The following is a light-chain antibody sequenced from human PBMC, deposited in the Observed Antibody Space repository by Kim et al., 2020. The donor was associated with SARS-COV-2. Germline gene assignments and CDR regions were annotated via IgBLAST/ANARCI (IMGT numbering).Light chain of an antibody. CDR1: SGGIASNY. CDR3: QSYDSSNVV. Sequence: GKTVTISCTRSSGGIASNYVQWYQQRPGSAPTTVIYDDNQRPSGVPDRFSGSIDSSSNSASLTISGLKTEDEADYYCQSYDSSNVVFGGGTQVTVL. J-gene: IGLJ2*01. V-gene: IGLV6-57*03. CDR2: DDN.